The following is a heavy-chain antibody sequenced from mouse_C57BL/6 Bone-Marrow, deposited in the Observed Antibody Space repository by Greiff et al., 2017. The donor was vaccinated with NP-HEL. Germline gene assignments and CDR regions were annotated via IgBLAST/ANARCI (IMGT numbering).Heavy chain of an antibody. CDR1: GYTFTSYW. D-gene: IGHD2-4*01. Sequence: QVQLKQPGAELVKPGASVKMSCKASGYTFTSYWITWVKQRPGQGLEWIGDIYPGSGSTTYNEKFKSKATLTVDTSSSTAYMQLSSLTSEDSAVYYCAREGFYYDPHLDYWGQGTTLTVSS. J-gene: IGHJ2*01. CDR2: IYPGSGST. V-gene: IGHV1-55*01. CDR3: AREGFYYDPHLDY.